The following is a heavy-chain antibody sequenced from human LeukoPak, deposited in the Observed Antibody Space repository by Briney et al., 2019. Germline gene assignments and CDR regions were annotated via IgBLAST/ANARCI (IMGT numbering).Heavy chain of an antibody. CDR1: GFTFSSYG. CDR2: IRYDGSSK. D-gene: IGHD6-6*01. J-gene: IGHJ4*02. Sequence: GGSLRLSCAASGFTFSSYGMHWVRQAPGKGLEWVAFIRYDGSSKYYADSVKGRFTISRDNSKNTLYLQMNSLRAEDTAVYYCAKDATIPAARLGDLEYWGQGTLVTVSS. V-gene: IGHV3-30*02. CDR3: AKDATIPAARLGDLEY.